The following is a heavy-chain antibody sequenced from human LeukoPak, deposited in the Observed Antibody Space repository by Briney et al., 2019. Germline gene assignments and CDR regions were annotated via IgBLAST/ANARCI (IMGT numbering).Heavy chain of an antibody. V-gene: IGHV5-51*01. CDR1: GYSFTSYW. Sequence: GESLQISCKGSGYSFTSYWIGWVRQMPGKGLEWMGIIYPGDSDTRYSPSFQGQVTISADKSISTAYLQWSSLKASDTAMYYCATSALAAAGGYYYYGMDVWGQGTTVTVSS. CDR3: ATSALAAAGGYYYYGMDV. J-gene: IGHJ6*02. D-gene: IGHD6-13*01. CDR2: IYPGDSDT.